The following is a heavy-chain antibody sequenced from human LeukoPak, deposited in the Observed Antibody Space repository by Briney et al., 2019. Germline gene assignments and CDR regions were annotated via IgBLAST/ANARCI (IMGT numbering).Heavy chain of an antibody. CDR2: ISSSSSYI. V-gene: IGHV3-21*01. CDR1: GFTFSSYS. Sequence: PGGSLRLSCAASGFTFSSYSMNWVRQAPGKGLEWVSSISSSSSYIYYADSVKGRFTISRDNAKNSLYLQMNSLRAEDTAVYYCVRACGGDCYLGDYWGQGTLVTVSS. J-gene: IGHJ4*02. D-gene: IGHD2-21*02. CDR3: VRACGGDCYLGDY.